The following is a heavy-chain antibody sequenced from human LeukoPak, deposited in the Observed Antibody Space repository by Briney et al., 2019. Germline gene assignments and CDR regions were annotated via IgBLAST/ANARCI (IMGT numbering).Heavy chain of an antibody. D-gene: IGHD6-13*01. V-gene: IGHV4-59*08. CDR1: GGSISSYY. CDR3: ARAPGVAAAGRGMTLLDY. J-gene: IGHJ4*02. Sequence: SETLSLTCTVSGGSISSYYWSWIRQPPGKGLEWIGYIYYSGSTNYNPSLKSRVTISVDTSKNQFSLKLSSVTAADTAVYYCARAPGVAAAGRGMTLLDYWGQGTLVTVSS. CDR2: IYYSGST.